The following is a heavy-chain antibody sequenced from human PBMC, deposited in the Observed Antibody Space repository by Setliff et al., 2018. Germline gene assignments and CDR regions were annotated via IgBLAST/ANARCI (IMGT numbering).Heavy chain of an antibody. CDR3: ARGLVSLHYDFWSGHYLGGYMDV. CDR1: GYTFTSYD. D-gene: IGHD3-3*01. J-gene: IGHJ6*03. CDR2: INPNSGNT. Sequence: ASVKVSCKASGYTFTSYDINWVRQAPGQGLEWMGWINPNSGNTGYAQKFQGRVTMTRTTSISTAYMELSSLRSEDTAVYYCARGLVSLHYDFWSGHYLGGYMDVWGKGTTVTVSS. V-gene: IGHV1-8*02.